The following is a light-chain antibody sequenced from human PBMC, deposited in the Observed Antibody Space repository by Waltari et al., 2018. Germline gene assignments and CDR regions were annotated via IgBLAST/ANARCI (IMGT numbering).Light chain of an antibody. J-gene: IGKJ4*01. Sequence: EIVLTQSPATLSLSPGERATLSCRASQSVSSYLAWYQQKPGQAPRPPIYDASNRATGIPARFSGSGSGTDFTLTISSLEPEDFAVYYCQQRSNWLGTFGGGTKVEIK. V-gene: IGKV3-11*01. CDR3: QQRSNWLGT. CDR1: QSVSSY. CDR2: DAS.